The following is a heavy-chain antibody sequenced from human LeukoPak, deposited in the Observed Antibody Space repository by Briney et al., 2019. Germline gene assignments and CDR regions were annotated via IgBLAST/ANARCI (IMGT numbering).Heavy chain of an antibody. Sequence: GGSLRLSCAASGFTFSSYGMSWVRQAPGKGLEWVSAISGSGGSTYYADSVKGRFTISRDNSKNTLYLQMNSLRAEDTAVYYCAKGVRYCSGGSCYSSYYYYMDVWGKGTTVTISS. D-gene: IGHD2-15*01. CDR3: AKGVRYCSGGSCYSSYYYYMDV. V-gene: IGHV3-23*01. CDR2: ISGSGGST. CDR1: GFTFSSYG. J-gene: IGHJ6*03.